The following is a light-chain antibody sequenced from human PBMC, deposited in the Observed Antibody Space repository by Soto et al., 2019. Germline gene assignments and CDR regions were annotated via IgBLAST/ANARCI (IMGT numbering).Light chain of an antibody. Sequence: EIVMTQSPATLSVSPGERATLSCRASQSVSSNLAWYQQKPGQTPRLLIYAASTRATGIPARFSGSGSGTEFTLTISSLQSEDFAVYYCQQYKNWPPFTFGQGTKLEI. CDR2: AAS. CDR3: QQYKNWPPFT. CDR1: QSVSSN. V-gene: IGKV3-15*01. J-gene: IGKJ2*01.